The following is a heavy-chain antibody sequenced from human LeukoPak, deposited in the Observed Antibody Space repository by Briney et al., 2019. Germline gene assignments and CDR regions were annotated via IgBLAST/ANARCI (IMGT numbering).Heavy chain of an antibody. J-gene: IGHJ4*02. Sequence: GGSLRLSCAASGFTFTSYWMHWVRQAPGKGLVWVSRVISDGSYTSYADSVKGRFTISRDNAKNTLYLQMNSQRAEDTAVYYCARSSSTSCYFWGQGTLVSVSS. CDR1: GFTFTSYW. V-gene: IGHV3-74*01. CDR2: VISDGSYT. D-gene: IGHD2-2*01. CDR3: ARSSSTSCYF.